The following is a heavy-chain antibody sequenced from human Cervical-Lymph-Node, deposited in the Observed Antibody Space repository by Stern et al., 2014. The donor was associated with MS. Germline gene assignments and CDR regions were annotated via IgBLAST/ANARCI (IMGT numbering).Heavy chain of an antibody. V-gene: IGHV1-8*01. D-gene: IGHD6-19*01. J-gene: IGHJ4*02. Sequence: VQLVQSGAEVKKPGASVKVSCKASGYTFTSYDVNWVRQAPGQGPEWMGWMSPNSGNTGYAQKFQGRVTMTRSTSINTAYMELGSLTSEDTAVYYCARGVVAGYDYWGQGTLVTVSS. CDR1: GYTFTSYD. CDR3: ARGVVAGYDY. CDR2: MSPNSGNT.